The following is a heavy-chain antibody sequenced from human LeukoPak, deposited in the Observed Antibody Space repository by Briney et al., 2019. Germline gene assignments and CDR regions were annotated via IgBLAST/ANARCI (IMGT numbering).Heavy chain of an antibody. CDR2: IIPIFGTA. J-gene: IGHJ4*02. Sequence: SVKVSCKASGGTFSSYAISWVRQAPGQGLEWMGGIIPIFGTAIYAQKFQGRVTMTEDTSTDTAYMELSSLRSEDTAVYYCATESGSYFDYWGQGTLVTVSS. CDR1: GGTFSSYA. V-gene: IGHV1-69*06. CDR3: ATESGSYFDY. D-gene: IGHD1-26*01.